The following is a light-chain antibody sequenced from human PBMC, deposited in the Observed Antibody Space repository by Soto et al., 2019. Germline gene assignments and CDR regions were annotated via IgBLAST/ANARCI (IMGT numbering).Light chain of an antibody. J-gene: IGKJ3*01. Sequence: EIVLTQSPGTLSLSPGERATLSCRASQSVSNNYLAWYQQKPGQAPRLLIHGASNRATGIPDRFSGSGSGTDFTLTISRLEPEDFATYYCQQSATFGPGTKVDIK. CDR3: QQSAT. CDR1: QSVSNNY. CDR2: GAS. V-gene: IGKV3-20*01.